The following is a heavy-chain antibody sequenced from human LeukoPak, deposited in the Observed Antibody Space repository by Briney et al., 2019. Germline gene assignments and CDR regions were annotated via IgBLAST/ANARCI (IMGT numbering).Heavy chain of an antibody. Sequence: ASVTVSCKASGYTFTSYGISWVRQAPGQGLEWMGWISAYNGNTNYAQKLQGRVTMTTDTSTSTAYMELRSLRSDDTAVYYCASGARYSSGWYYFDYWGQGTLVTVSS. D-gene: IGHD6-19*01. CDR3: ASGARYSSGWYYFDY. CDR1: GYTFTSYG. V-gene: IGHV1-18*01. CDR2: ISAYNGNT. J-gene: IGHJ4*02.